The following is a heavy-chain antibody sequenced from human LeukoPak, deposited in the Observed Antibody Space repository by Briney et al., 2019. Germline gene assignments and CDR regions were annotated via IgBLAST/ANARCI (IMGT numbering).Heavy chain of an antibody. CDR3: ARAASGSSTINYYYYYMDV. CDR2: IYYSGST. V-gene: IGHV4-30-4*08. CDR1: GGSISSGDYY. Sequence: SESLPLTCTVSGGSISSGDYYWSWIRQPPGKGLEWIGYIYYSGSTYYNPSLKSRVTISVDTSKNQFSLKLSSVTAADTAVYYCARAASGSSTINYYYYYMDVRGKGTTVTVSS. D-gene: IGHD2-15*01. J-gene: IGHJ6*03.